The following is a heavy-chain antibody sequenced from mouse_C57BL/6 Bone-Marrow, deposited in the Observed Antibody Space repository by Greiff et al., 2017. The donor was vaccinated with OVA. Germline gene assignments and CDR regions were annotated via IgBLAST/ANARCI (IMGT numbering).Heavy chain of an antibody. CDR1: GYAFSSSW. J-gene: IGHJ2*01. V-gene: IGHV1-82*01. Sequence: VQLQQSGPELVKPGASVKISCKASGYAFSSSWMNWVKQRPGKGLEWIGRIYPGDGDTNYNGKFKGKATLTADKSSSTAYMQLSSLTSEDSAVYFCGRRRYVDYWGRGTTLTVSS. CDR3: GRRRYVDY. CDR2: IYPGDGDT.